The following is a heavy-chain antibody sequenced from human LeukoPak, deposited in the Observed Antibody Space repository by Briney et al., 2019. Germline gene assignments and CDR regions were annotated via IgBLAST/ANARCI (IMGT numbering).Heavy chain of an antibody. J-gene: IGHJ4*02. CDR3: ARVLSSSGYCSGGSCYYFDY. CDR1: GASISSYY. D-gene: IGHD2-15*01. Sequence: SGTLSLTCTASGASISSYYWSWIRQPAGKGLEWIGRIYSGGSTIYNHSVKRRVTRSVATSKNQFSLRLSSVTAADTAVYYCARVLSSSGYCSGGSCYYFDYWGQGTLVTVSS. V-gene: IGHV4-4*07. CDR2: IYSGGST.